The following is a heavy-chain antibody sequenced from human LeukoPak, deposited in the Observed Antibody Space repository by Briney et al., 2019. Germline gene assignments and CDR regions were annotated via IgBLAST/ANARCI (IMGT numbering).Heavy chain of an antibody. Sequence: PGGSLRLSCAASGFTFSSYGMHWVRQAPGKGLEWVAFIRYDGSNKYYADSVKGRFTISRDNSKNTLYLQMNSLRAEDTAVYYCAKARPYDYVWGSYPDYWGQGTLVTVSS. CDR3: AKARPYDYVWGSYPDY. CDR1: GFTFSSYG. D-gene: IGHD3-16*02. CDR2: IRYDGSNK. V-gene: IGHV3-30*02. J-gene: IGHJ4*02.